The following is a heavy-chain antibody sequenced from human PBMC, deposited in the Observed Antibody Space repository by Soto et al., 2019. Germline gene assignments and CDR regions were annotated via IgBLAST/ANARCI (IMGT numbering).Heavy chain of an antibody. V-gene: IGHV1-24*01. CDR3: ATAPYVWGSYRWGYFDY. CDR2: FDPEDGET. CDR1: GYTLTELS. Sequence: ASVKVSCKVSGYTLTELSMHWVRQAPGKGLEWMGGFDPEDGETIYAQKFQGRVTMTEDTSTDTAYMELSSLRSEDTAVYYCATAPYVWGSYRWGYFDYWGQGTLVTVSS. D-gene: IGHD3-16*02. J-gene: IGHJ4*02.